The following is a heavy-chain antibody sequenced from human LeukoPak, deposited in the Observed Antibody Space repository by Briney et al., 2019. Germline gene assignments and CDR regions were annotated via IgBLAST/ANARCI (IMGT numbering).Heavy chain of an antibody. Sequence: PETLSLTCAVYGGSFSGYYWSWIRQPPGKGLEWIGEINHSGSTNYNPSLKSRVTISVDTSKNQFSLKLSSVTAADTAVYYCAAQPLTIFGVVIPYWGQGTLVTVSS. V-gene: IGHV4-34*01. CDR2: INHSGST. J-gene: IGHJ4*02. D-gene: IGHD3-3*01. CDR3: AAQPLTIFGVVIPY. CDR1: GGSFSGYY.